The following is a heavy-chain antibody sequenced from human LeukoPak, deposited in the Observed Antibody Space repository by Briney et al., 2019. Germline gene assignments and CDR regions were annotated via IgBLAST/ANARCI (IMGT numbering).Heavy chain of an antibody. J-gene: IGHJ3*02. CDR3: ARDFGSIAARPSASDI. CDR2: INPSGGST. Sequence: ASVKVSCKASGYTFTSYGISWVRQAPGQGLEWMGIINPSGGSTSYAQKFQGRVTMTRDMSTSTVYMELSSLRSEDTAVYYCARDFGSIAARPSASDIWGQGTMVTVSS. D-gene: IGHD6-6*01. CDR1: GYTFTSYG. V-gene: IGHV1-46*01.